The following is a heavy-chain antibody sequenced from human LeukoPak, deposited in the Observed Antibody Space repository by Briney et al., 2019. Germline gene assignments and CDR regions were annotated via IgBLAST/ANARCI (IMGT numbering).Heavy chain of an antibody. J-gene: IGHJ4*02. Sequence: PSGTLSLTCAVSGGSISSSNWWSWVRQPPGKGLEWIGEIYHSGSTNYNPSLKSRVTISVDKSKNQFSLKLSSVTAADTAVYYCARHYRPYSSTWYYFDYWGQGTPVTVSS. CDR1: GGSISSSNW. CDR2: IYHSGST. V-gene: IGHV4-4*02. D-gene: IGHD6-6*01. CDR3: ARHYRPYSSTWYYFDY.